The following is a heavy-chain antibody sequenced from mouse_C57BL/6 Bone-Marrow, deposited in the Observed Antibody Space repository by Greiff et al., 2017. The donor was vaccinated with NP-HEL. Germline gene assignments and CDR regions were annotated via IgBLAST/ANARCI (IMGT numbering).Heavy chain of an antibody. Sequence: QVQLKQSGAELVRPGASVTLSCKASGYTFTDYEMHWVKQTPVHGLEWIGAIDPETGGTAYNQKFKGKAILTADKSSSTAYMELRSLTSEDSAVYYCTKKKSSPWYFDVWGTGTTVTVSS. CDR1: GYTFTDYE. D-gene: IGHD1-1*01. J-gene: IGHJ1*03. CDR3: TKKKSSPWYFDV. CDR2: IDPETGGT. V-gene: IGHV1-15*01.